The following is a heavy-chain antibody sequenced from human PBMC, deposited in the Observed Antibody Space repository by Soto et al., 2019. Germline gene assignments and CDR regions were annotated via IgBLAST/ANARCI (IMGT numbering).Heavy chain of an antibody. V-gene: IGHV3-74*01. CDR1: GFTFSSYW. J-gene: IGHJ6*02. CDR2: INSDGSST. Sequence: GGSLRLSCAASGFTFSSYWMHWVRQAPGKGLVWVSRINSDGSSTSYADSVKGRFTISRDNAKNTLYLQMNSLRAEDTAVYYCARQDIVAYYYGMDVWGQGTTVTVSS. CDR3: ARQDIVAYYYGMDV. D-gene: IGHD5-12*01.